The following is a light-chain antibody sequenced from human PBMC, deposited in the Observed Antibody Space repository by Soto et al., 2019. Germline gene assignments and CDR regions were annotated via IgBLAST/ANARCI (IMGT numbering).Light chain of an antibody. CDR2: DVI. CDR1: SSDVGGYNY. J-gene: IGLJ1*01. Sequence: QSALTQPRSVSGSPGESVNLSCTGTSSDVGGYNYVSRYQQHPGKDPKLMIYDVITRPSGVPDRFSGSKSGNTASLTISGLQAEDEADYYCCSYAGSYTFVFGTGTKVTVL. V-gene: IGLV2-11*01. CDR3: CSYAGSYTFV.